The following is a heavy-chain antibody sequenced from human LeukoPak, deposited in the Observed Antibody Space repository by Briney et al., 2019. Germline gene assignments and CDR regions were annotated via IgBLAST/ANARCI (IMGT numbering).Heavy chain of an antibody. CDR1: GFTFSSYE. D-gene: IGHD2-8*01. J-gene: IGHJ4*02. V-gene: IGHV3-48*03. CDR3: ARDEMGPTPLFDY. Sequence: GGSLRLSCAASGFTFSSYEMNWVRQAPGKGLEWVSYISSSCSTIYYADSVKGRFTISRDNAKNSLYLQMNSLRAEDTAVYYCARDEMGPTPLFDYWGQGTLVTVSS. CDR2: ISSSCSTI.